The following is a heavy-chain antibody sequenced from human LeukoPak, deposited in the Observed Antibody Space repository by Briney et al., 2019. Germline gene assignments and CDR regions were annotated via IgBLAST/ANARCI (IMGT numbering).Heavy chain of an antibody. CDR1: GFTFSSYG. CDR2: IWYDGSNK. Sequence: GGSLRLSCAASGFTFSSYGMHWVRQAPCKGLEWVAVIWYDGSNKYYADSVKGRFTISRDNSKNTLYLQMNSLRAEDTAVYYCARDGSGFWQQLVQRDYGMDVWGQGTTVTVSS. D-gene: IGHD6-13*01. CDR3: ARDGSGFWQQLVQRDYGMDV. J-gene: IGHJ6*02. V-gene: IGHV3-33*01.